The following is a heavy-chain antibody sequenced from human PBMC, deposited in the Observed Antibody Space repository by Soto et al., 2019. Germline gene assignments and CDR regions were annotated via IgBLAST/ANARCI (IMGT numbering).Heavy chain of an antibody. D-gene: IGHD3-3*01. CDR2: ISGSGGST. CDR3: ARLTAHYDFWSGYNFDY. J-gene: IGHJ4*02. Sequence: GGSLRLSCAASGFTFSSYAMSWVRQAPGKGLEWVSAISGSGGSTYYADSVKGRFTISRDNSKNTLYLQMNSLRAEDTAVYYCARLTAHYDFWSGYNFDYWGQGTPVTVSS. CDR1: GFTFSSYA. V-gene: IGHV3-23*01.